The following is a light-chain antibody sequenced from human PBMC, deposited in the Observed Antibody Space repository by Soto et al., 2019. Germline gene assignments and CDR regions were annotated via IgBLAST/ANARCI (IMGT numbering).Light chain of an antibody. CDR3: QQYNSYSRA. CDR1: QSVRGN. Sequence: EIVMTQSPATLSVSPGERVTLSCRASQSVRGNLAWYQQKPGQAPRLLIYGASTRATGVPVRFSGSGSGTEFTLTISSLQSDDFATYYCQQYNSYSRAFGPGTKVDIK. J-gene: IGKJ3*01. CDR2: GAS. V-gene: IGKV3-15*01.